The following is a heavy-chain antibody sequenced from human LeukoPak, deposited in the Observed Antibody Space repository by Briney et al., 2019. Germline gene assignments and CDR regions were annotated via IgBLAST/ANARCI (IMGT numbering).Heavy chain of an antibody. Sequence: GGSLRLSCATSGFTFSNYGIHWVRQAPGKGLDWVAYIHYDGSDKFYADSVKGRFTISRDNSKNTVFLQMDSLRAEDTAVYYCAKDLTSGYYYPNGWFDPWGQGTLVTVPS. J-gene: IGHJ5*02. V-gene: IGHV3-30*02. CDR3: AKDLTSGYYYPNGWFDP. CDR2: IHYDGSDK. CDR1: GFTFSNYG. D-gene: IGHD3-22*01.